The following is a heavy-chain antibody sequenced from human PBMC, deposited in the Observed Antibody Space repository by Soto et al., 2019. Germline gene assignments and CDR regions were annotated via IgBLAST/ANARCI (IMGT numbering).Heavy chain of an antibody. CDR1: GGTFSSYA. D-gene: IGHD3-22*01. J-gene: IGHJ5*02. CDR2: IIPIFGTT. V-gene: IGHV1-69*06. CDR3: AGNTDSSGYYYPWFDP. Sequence: GASVNVSCKASGGTFSSYAISWVRQAPGQGLEWMGGIIPIFGTTNYAQKFQGRVTITADKSTSTAYMELSSLRSEDTAVYYCAGNTDSSGYYYPWFDPWGQGTLVTVSS.